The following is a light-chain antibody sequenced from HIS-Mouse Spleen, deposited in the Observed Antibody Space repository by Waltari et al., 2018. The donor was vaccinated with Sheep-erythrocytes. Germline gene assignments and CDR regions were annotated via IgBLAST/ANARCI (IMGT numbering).Light chain of an antibody. CDR2: DVS. CDR3: CSYAGSYNHV. CDR1: SRDVGGYNY. V-gene: IGLV2-11*01. J-gene: IGLJ1*01. Sequence: QSALTQPRSVSGSPGQSVTIPCTGPSRDVGGYNYVSWYQQHPGKAPKLMIYDVSKRPSGVPDLFSGSKSGNTASLTISGLQAEDEADYYCCSYAGSYNHVFATGTKVTVL.